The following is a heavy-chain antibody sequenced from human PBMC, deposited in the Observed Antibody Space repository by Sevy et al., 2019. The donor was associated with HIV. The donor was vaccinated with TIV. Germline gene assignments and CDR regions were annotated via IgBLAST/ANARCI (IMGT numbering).Heavy chain of an antibody. J-gene: IGHJ4*02. CDR2: ISSSGSTI. V-gene: IGHV3-48*03. Sequence: GGSLRLSCAASGFTFSSYEMNWVRQAPGKGLEWVSYISSSGSTIYYADSVKGRFTFSRDNAKNSLYLQMNSLRAEDTAVYYCASEYYYDSSGYYSDYWGQGTLVTVSS. CDR1: GFTFSSYE. D-gene: IGHD3-22*01. CDR3: ASEYYYDSSGYYSDY.